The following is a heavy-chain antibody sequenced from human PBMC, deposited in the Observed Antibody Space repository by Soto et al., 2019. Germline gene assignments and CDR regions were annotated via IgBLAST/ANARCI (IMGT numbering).Heavy chain of an antibody. CDR1: GFTFSSYS. CDR2: ISSSSSYI. Sequence: GSLRLSCAASGFTFSSYSMNWVRQAPGKGLEWVSSISSSSSYIYYADSVKGRFTISRDNAKNSLYLQMNSLRAEDTAVYYCARESVVDDETSYYYMDVWGKGTTVTVSS. J-gene: IGHJ6*03. CDR3: ARESVVDDETSYYYMDV. V-gene: IGHV3-21*01. D-gene: IGHD1-1*01.